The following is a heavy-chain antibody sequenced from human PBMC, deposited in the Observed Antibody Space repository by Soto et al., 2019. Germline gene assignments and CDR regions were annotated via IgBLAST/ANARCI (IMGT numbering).Heavy chain of an antibody. CDR1: GYTFTSYG. J-gene: IGHJ4*02. CDR2: ISAYNGNT. Sequence: QVQLVQSGAEVKKPGASVKVSCKASGYTFTSYGISWVRQAPGQGLEWMGWISAYNGNTNYAQKLQGGVTMTTDTSTSTAYMELRSLRSDDTAVYYCARDVYHPVVVVAATSGEDTDFDYWGQGTLVTVSS. D-gene: IGHD2-15*01. V-gene: IGHV1-18*01. CDR3: ARDVYHPVVVVAATSGEDTDFDY.